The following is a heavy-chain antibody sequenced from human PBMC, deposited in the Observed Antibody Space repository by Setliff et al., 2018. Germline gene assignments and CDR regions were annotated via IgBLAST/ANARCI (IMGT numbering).Heavy chain of an antibody. J-gene: IGHJ4*02. D-gene: IGHD5-18*01. Sequence: SVKVSCKASGGTFSSYAISWVRQAPGQGLEWMGGIIPIFGTANYAQKFQGRVTITADESTSTAYMELSSLGSEDTAVYYCARAPLESGYNYGQGHYFDYWGQGTLVTVSS. V-gene: IGHV1-69*13. CDR1: GGTFSSYA. CDR3: ARAPLESGYNYGQGHYFDY. CDR2: IIPIFGTA.